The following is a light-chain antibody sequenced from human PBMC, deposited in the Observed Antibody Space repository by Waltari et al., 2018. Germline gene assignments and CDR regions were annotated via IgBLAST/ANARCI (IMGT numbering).Light chain of an antibody. J-gene: IGKJ2*01. CDR2: EAS. Sequence: AVQMTQSPSSLSASVGDRVTITCRASQDIINDLSWFQQKPGKAPKLLIYEASILPSGVPSRFSGSGSGTYFTLTISSLEPDDSATYYCQQDYSYPHTFGQGTKLEI. V-gene: IGKV1-6*01. CDR1: QDIIND. CDR3: QQDYSYPHT.